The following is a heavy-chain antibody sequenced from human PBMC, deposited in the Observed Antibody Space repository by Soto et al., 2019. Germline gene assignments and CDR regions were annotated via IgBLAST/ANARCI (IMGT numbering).Heavy chain of an antibody. Sequence: SVKVSCKASGGTFSSYAISWVRQAPGQGLEWMGGIIPIFGTANYAQKFQGRVTITADKSTSTAYMELSSLRSEDTAVYYCASSLRFLEWPVAYWGQGTLVTVSS. CDR1: GGTFSSYA. D-gene: IGHD3-3*01. CDR3: ASSLRFLEWPVAY. V-gene: IGHV1-69*06. CDR2: IIPIFGTA. J-gene: IGHJ4*02.